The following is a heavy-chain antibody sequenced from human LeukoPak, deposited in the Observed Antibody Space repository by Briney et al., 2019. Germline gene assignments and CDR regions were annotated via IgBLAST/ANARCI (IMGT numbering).Heavy chain of an antibody. CDR3: ARDLDYGGNSEVGY. Sequence: GGSLRLSCAAPGFTFSSYGMHWVHQAPGKGLEWVAVTWYDGSNKYCADSVKGRFTISRDNSKNTLYLQMNSLRAEDTAVYYCARDLDYGGNSEVGYWGQGTLVTVSS. CDR1: GFTFSSYG. J-gene: IGHJ4*02. V-gene: IGHV3-33*01. CDR2: TWYDGSNK. D-gene: IGHD4-23*01.